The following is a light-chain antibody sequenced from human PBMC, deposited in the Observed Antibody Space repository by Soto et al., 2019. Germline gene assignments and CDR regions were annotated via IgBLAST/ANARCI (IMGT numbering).Light chain of an antibody. CDR1: SSDIGSNT. CDR3: ASWDDSLNGWV. V-gene: IGLV1-44*01. CDR2: SDN. J-gene: IGLJ3*02. Sequence: QSVLTQPPSASGTPGQRVAISCSGSSSDIGSNTVNWYQHLPGTAPQLLMYSDNQRPSGVPDRFSGSKSGTSASLAISGLQSEDEGDYYCASWDDSLNGWVFGGGTQLTV.